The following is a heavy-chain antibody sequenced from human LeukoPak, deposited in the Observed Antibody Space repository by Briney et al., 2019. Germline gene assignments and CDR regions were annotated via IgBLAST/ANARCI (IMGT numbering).Heavy chain of an antibody. D-gene: IGHD6-13*01. V-gene: IGHV3-66*04. Sequence: PGGSLRLSCAASGFTVSSNHMSWVRQAPGKGLEWVSVIYSGGSTYYADSVKGRFTISRDNSKNTLYLQMNSLRAEDTAVYYCARQLPGIAFYWGQGTLVTVSS. CDR3: ARQLPGIAFY. CDR2: IYSGGST. CDR1: GFTVSSNH. J-gene: IGHJ4*02.